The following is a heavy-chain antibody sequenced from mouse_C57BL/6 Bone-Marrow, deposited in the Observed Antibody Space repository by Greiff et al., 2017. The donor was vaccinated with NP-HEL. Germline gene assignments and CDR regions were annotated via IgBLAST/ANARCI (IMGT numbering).Heavy chain of an antibody. CDR1: GYAFSSYG. CDR2: IYPGDGDT. V-gene: IGHV1-80*01. Sequence: VQLQQSGAELVKPGASVKISCKASGYAFSSYGMNWVKQRPGKGLEWIGQIYPGDGDTNYNGKFKGKATLTADKSSSTAYLQLSSLTSEASAVYFCAKYWNYFDYWGQGTTLTVSS. J-gene: IGHJ2*01. CDR3: AKYWNYFDY. D-gene: IGHD4-1*01.